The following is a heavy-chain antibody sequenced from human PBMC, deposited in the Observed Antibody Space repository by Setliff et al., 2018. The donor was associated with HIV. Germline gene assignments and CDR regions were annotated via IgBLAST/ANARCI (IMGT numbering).Heavy chain of an antibody. CDR3: ARDWEWRTSGWEARFDY. J-gene: IGHJ4*02. CDR1: GFTFSSYA. CDR2: ISSDGSNE. V-gene: IGHV3-30*04. Sequence: PGGSLRLSCAASGFTFSSYAMQWVRQAPGKGLEWVAVISSDGSNEYYADSVKGRFTISRDNAKKSLYLEMNSLRAEDTAVYYCARDWEWRTSGWEARFDYWGQGTLVTVSS. D-gene: IGHD6-19*01.